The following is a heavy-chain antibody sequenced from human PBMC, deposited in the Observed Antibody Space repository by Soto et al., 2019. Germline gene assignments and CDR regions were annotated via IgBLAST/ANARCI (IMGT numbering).Heavy chain of an antibody. V-gene: IGHV3-30*09. D-gene: IGHD2-8*01. CDR1: GFTFTSFA. CDR2: ISENGVNK. CDR3: ARRLTKTVSALGY. J-gene: IGHJ4*02. Sequence: GGSLRLSCSASGFTFTSFAIHWVRQAPGKGLEWVAVISENGVNKYSAESVSGRFVISRDNSKNTVELEMNSLRPEDTAIYFCARRLTKTVSALGYWGQGTLVTVSS.